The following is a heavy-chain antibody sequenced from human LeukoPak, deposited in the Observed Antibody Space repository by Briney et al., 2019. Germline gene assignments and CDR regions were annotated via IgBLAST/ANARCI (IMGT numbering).Heavy chain of an antibody. V-gene: IGHV3-30*18. D-gene: IGHD3-10*01. CDR1: GFTFSSFG. J-gene: IGHJ4*01. Sequence: GGSLRLSCAASGFTFSSFGMHWVRQAPGKGLEWVAGISNDGSNNYYAESVNGRFTISRDNSKNTLYLVVNTLRGEDTAVYYCAKEMGSRSSLFYFDYWGQGTLLTVSS. CDR3: AKEMGSRSSLFYFDY. CDR2: ISNDGSNN.